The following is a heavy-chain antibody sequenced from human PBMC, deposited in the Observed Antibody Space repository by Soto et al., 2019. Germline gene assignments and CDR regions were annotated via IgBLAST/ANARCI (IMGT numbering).Heavy chain of an antibody. J-gene: IGHJ4*02. CDR3: ARGLIRDGTNGKYYFDY. Sequence: ASVEVSCKASGYTFTGYYMHWVRQAPGQGLEWMGWINPNSGGTNYAQKFQGWVTMTRDTSISTAYMELSRLRSDDTAVYYCARGLIRDGTNGKYYFDYWGQGTLVTVSS. V-gene: IGHV1-2*04. CDR2: INPNSGGT. D-gene: IGHD1-1*01. CDR1: GYTFTGYY.